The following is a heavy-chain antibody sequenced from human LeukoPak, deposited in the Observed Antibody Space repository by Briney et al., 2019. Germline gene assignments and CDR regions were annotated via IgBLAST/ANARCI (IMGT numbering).Heavy chain of an antibody. CDR1: GGSISSGSYY. CDR3: ARTPWPVVAPYSYYYMDV. D-gene: IGHD2-15*01. V-gene: IGHV4-61*02. Sequence: SETLSLTCTVSGGSISSGSYYWSWIRQPAGKGLEWIGRIYTSGSTNYNPYLKSRVTMSVDTSKNQFSLKLSSVTAADTAVYFCARTPWPVVAPYSYYYMDVWGKGTTVTVSS. J-gene: IGHJ6*03. CDR2: IYTSGST.